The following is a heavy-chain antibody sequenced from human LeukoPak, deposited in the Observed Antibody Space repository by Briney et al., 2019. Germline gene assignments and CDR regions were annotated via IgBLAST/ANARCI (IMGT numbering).Heavy chain of an antibody. V-gene: IGHV1-8*03. D-gene: IGHD2-2*01. CDR2: MNPNSGNT. Sequence: GASVKVSCKASGYTFTNYDINWVRQATGQGLEWMGWMNPNSGNTGYAQKFQGRVTITRETSINTAYMELSSLTSEDTAVYYCARDLGYCISTSYPYNWFDPGGQGTLVTVSS. J-gene: IGHJ5*02. CDR3: ARDLGYCISTSYPYNWFDP. CDR1: GYTFTNYD.